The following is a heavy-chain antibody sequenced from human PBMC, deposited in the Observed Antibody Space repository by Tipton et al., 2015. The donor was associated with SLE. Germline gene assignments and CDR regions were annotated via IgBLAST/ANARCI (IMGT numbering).Heavy chain of an antibody. J-gene: IGHJ4*02. V-gene: IGHV4-31*03. CDR2: IYYSGST. D-gene: IGHD6-13*01. CDR3: ARRVIAAAGFDY. CDR1: GGSISSGGYY. Sequence: TLSLTCTVSGGSISSGGYYWSWIRQHPGKGLEWIGYIYYSGSTYYNPSLKSRVTISVDTSKNQFSLKLSSVTAADTAVYYCARRVIAAAGFDYWGQGTLVTVSS.